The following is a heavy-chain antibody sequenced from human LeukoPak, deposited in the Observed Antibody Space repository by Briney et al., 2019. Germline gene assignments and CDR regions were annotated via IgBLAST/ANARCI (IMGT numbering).Heavy chain of an antibody. CDR1: GYTFSTYG. J-gene: IGHJ4*02. CDR3: ARDPPHSSGPNSPCFEY. V-gene: IGHV1-18*01. D-gene: IGHD6-19*01. Sequence: ASVKVSRKASGYTFSTYGISWVRQAPGQGLEWMGWISAYNDNTEYAQKFQGRVTMTTDTSTSTAYMELRSLRSDDTAVYYCARDPPHSSGPNSPCFEYWGQGTLVTVSS. CDR2: ISAYNDNT.